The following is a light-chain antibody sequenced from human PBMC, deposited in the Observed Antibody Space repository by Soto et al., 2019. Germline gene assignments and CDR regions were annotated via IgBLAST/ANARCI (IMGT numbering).Light chain of an antibody. Sequence: EILMTQSPATLSVSPGERATLSCRASQSVGNNLAWYQQRPAQAPRLLIYGASTRATGIPARFSGSGSGTEFTLTISSLQSEDFAVYYCQQYNKWPPFTFGPGTRVDI. CDR2: GAS. V-gene: IGKV3-15*01. CDR3: QQYNKWPPFT. CDR1: QSVGNN. J-gene: IGKJ3*01.